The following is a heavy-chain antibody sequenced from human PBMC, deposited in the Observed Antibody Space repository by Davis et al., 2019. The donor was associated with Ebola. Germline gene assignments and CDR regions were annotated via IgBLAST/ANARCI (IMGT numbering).Heavy chain of an antibody. J-gene: IGHJ4*02. CDR3: ARDRDTYYDILTGYQYFDY. D-gene: IGHD3-9*01. Sequence: ASVKVSCRASGYTFTGYYMHWVRQAPGQGLEWMGRINPNSGGTNYAQKFQGRVTMTRDTSIGTAYMELSRLTSDDTAVYYCARDRDTYYDILTGYQYFDYWGQGTLVTVSS. CDR2: INPNSGGT. V-gene: IGHV1-2*06. CDR1: GYTFTGYY.